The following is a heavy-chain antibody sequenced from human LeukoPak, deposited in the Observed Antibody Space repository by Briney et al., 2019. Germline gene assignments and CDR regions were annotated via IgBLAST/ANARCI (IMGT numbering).Heavy chain of an antibody. V-gene: IGHV4-34*01. CDR3: AREWLARGGYY. J-gene: IGHJ4*02. Sequence: PSETLSLTCAVYGGSFSGYYWSWIRQPPGKGLEWIGEINHSGSTNHNPSLKSRVTISVDTSKNQFSLKLSSVTAADTAVYYCAREWLARGGYYWGQGTLVTVSS. CDR1: GGSFSGYY. CDR2: INHSGST. D-gene: IGHD3-22*01.